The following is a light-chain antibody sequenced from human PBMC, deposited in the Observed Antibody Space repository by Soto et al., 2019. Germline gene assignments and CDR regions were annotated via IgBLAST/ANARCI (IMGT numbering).Light chain of an antibody. CDR3: QVRNIWPPFP. CDR1: QSVYNF. V-gene: IGKV3-11*01. CDR2: DAS. Sequence: EIVLTQSPGTLSLSPGERATLSCRASQSVYNFLAWYQQRPGQAPRLLIYDASNRATGIPRRFSGSGSGTDFTLTITNLEPEDFAIYYCQVRNIWPPFPFGQGTKLEIK. J-gene: IGKJ2*01.